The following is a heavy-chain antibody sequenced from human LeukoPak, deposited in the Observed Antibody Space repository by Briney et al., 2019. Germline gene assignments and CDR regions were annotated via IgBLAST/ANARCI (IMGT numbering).Heavy chain of an antibody. CDR2: IYPGDSDT. D-gene: IGHD5-24*01. V-gene: IGHV5-51*01. CDR3: ARLNSSHDGYNTLDAFDI. CDR1: GYSFTSYW. Sequence: GESLKISCKGSGYSFTSYWIGWVRQMPGKGLEWMGIIYPGDSDTRYSPSFQGQVTISADKSISTAYLQWSSLKASDTAMYYCARLNSSHDGYNTLDAFDIWGQGTMVTVSS. J-gene: IGHJ3*02.